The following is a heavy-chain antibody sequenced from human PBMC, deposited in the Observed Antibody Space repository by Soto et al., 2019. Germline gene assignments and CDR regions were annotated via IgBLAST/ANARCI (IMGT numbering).Heavy chain of an antibody. Sequence: GASVKVSCKASGYTFTSYDINWVRQATGQGLEWMGWMNPNSGNTGYAQKFQGRVTMTRNTSISTAYMELSSLRSEDTAVYYCARDAVSGIVVVPAAILTYYYGMDVWGQGTTVTVSS. J-gene: IGHJ6*02. CDR1: GYTFTSYD. V-gene: IGHV1-8*01. CDR2: MNPNSGNT. D-gene: IGHD2-2*02. CDR3: ARDAVSGIVVVPAAILTYYYGMDV.